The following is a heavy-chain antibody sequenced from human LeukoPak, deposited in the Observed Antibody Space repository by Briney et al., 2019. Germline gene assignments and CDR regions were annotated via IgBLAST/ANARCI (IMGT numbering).Heavy chain of an antibody. D-gene: IGHD3-3*01. V-gene: IGHV3-20*04. CDR1: GFTFSTYA. J-gene: IGHJ6*02. CDR2: INWNGGST. Sequence: GGSLRLSCAASGFTFSTYAMSWVRQAPGKGLEWVSGINWNGGSTGYADSVKGRFTISRDNAKNSLYLQMNSLRAEDTAVYYCAKDKGGYYYYYYCYGMDVWGQGTTVTVSS. CDR3: AKDKGGYYYYYYCYGMDV.